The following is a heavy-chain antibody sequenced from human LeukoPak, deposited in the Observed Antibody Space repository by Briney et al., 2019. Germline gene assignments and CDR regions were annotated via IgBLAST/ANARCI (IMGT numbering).Heavy chain of an antibody. J-gene: IGHJ4*02. CDR2: IYYSGST. CDR1: GGSISSGGYY. D-gene: IGHD3-22*01. CDR3: ARDRGHYYDSSGYYDY. V-gene: IGHV4-31*03. Sequence: SETLSLTCTVSGGSISSGGYYWSWIRQHPGKGLEWLGYIYYSGSTCYNPSLKSRVTISVDTSKNQFSLKLSSVTAADTAVYYCARDRGHYYDSSGYYDYWGQGTLVTVSS.